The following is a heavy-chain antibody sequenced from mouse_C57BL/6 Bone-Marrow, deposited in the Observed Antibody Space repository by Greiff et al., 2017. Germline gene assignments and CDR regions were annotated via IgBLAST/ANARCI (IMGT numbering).Heavy chain of an antibody. J-gene: IGHJ3*01. CDR3: TRRGNYYGSHAGFAY. D-gene: IGHD1-1*01. CDR2: IYPGNSDT. CDR1: GYTFTSYW. Sequence: VHVKQSGTVLARPGASVKMSCKTSGYTFTSYWMHWVKQRPGQGLEWIGAIYPGNSDTSYNQKFKGKAKLTAVTSTSTAYMELSSLTSEDSAVYYYTRRGNYYGSHAGFAYWGQGTLVTVSA. V-gene: IGHV1-5*01.